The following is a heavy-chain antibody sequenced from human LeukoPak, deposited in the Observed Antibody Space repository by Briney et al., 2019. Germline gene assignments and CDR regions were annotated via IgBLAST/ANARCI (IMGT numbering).Heavy chain of an antibody. V-gene: IGHV3-48*03. CDR3: ARGGGNDYRYNAFDI. CDR2: ISSSGSSK. Sequence: GGSLRLSCAASGFTFSSHEMNWVRQAPGKGLECVSYISSSGSSKYYADSVKGRFTISRDNAKNSLYLQMNSLRAEDTAVYYCARGGGNDYRYNAFDIWGQGTMVAVSS. D-gene: IGHD4-11*01. J-gene: IGHJ3*02. CDR1: GFTFSSHE.